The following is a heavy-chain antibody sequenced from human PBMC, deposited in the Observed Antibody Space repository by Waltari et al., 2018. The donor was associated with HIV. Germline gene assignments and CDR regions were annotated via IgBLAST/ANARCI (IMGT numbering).Heavy chain of an antibody. J-gene: IGHJ4*02. CDR2: VYPGDSET. CDR1: GYRVTTYW. D-gene: IGHD2-21*02. CDR3: ARPGLAYCGGDCYYHF. V-gene: IGHV5-51*01. Sequence: VQLVQSGTEVKKPGESLTISCKASGYRVTTYWLAWVRQRPGKGLEWMGIVYPGDSETRSSPSFEGQVTISVDKSIATAYLQWSSLKASDSAVYYCARPGLAYCGGDCYYHFWGQGTLVSVSS.